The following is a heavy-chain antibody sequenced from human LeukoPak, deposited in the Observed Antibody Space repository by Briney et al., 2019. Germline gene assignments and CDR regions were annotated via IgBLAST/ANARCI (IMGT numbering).Heavy chain of an antibody. D-gene: IGHD1-26*01. CDR1: GFTFSSYG. V-gene: IGHV3-30*03. CDR3: ARDGELPADY. Sequence: GGSLRLSCAASGFTFSSYGMHWVRQAPGKGLEWVAVISYDGSNKYYADSVKGRFTIPRDNSKNTLYLQMNSLRAEDTAVYYCARDGELPADYWGQGTLVTVSS. J-gene: IGHJ4*02. CDR2: ISYDGSNK.